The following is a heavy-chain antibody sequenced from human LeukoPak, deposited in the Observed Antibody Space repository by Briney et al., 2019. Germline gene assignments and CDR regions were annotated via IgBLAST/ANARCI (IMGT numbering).Heavy chain of an antibody. Sequence: GGSLRLSCAASGFTFSTYWMAWVRQAPGKGLEWVANIKGDESARHQADSVKGRFTISRDNAQNSVYLQMRSLRGEDTAVYYCARDVGGSLDYWGRGTLVTVSS. CDR1: GFTFSTYW. V-gene: IGHV3-7*01. D-gene: IGHD1-26*01. J-gene: IGHJ4*02. CDR2: IKGDESAR. CDR3: ARDVGGSLDY.